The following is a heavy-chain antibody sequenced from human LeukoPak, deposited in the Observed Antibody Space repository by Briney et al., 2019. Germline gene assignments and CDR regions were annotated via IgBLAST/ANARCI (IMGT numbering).Heavy chain of an antibody. Sequence: ASVKVSCKASGYIFTSYGITWVRQAPEQGLEWMGWISPYNGNTNYAQKVQGRVTMTTDTSTSTAYMELRSLRSDDTAVYYCARVWIAEAGTAWFDPWGQGTLVSVSS. CDR1: GYIFTSYG. V-gene: IGHV1-18*01. J-gene: IGHJ5*02. CDR2: ISPYNGNT. D-gene: IGHD6-13*01. CDR3: ARVWIAEAGTAWFDP.